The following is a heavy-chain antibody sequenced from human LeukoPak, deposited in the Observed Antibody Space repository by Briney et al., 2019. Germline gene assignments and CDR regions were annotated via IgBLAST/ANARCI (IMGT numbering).Heavy chain of an antibody. V-gene: IGHV5-10-1*01. CDR3: AITTAMAPYYYYCGMDV. D-gene: IGHD5-18*01. J-gene: IGHJ6*04. Sequence: GESLKISCKGSGYSFTSYWISWVRQMPGKGLEWMGRIDPSDSYTNYSPSFQGHVTISADKSISTAYLQWSSLKASDTAMYYCAITTAMAPYYYYCGMDVWGKGTTVTVSS. CDR1: GYSFTSYW. CDR2: IDPSDSYT.